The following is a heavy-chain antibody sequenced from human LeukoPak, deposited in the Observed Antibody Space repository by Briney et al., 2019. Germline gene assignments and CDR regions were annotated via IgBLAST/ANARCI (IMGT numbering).Heavy chain of an antibody. J-gene: IGHJ4*02. V-gene: IGHV3-74*01. CDR1: GFTFSSYA. CDR2: VNSDGSST. Sequence: GGSLRLSCAASGFTFSSYAMSWVRQAPGKGLVWVSRVNSDGSSTNYADSVKGRFTISRDNAKNTLYLQMNSLRAEDTAVYYCARGYDGNSPFFDYWGQGTQVTVSS. CDR3: ARGYDGNSPFFDY. D-gene: IGHD4-23*01.